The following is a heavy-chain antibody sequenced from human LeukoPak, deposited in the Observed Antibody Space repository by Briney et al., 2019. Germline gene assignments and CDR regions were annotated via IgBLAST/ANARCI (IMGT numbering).Heavy chain of an antibody. CDR1: GFTFSSYC. CDR2: IKQDGSEK. CDR3: ATDRGSYFAPDDFDN. Sequence: GGSLSLSCTASGFTFSSYCVSGVRQAPGKGLEWVANIKQDGSEKYYVDSVKGRFTISRDNAKNTLYLQMNSLRAEDTAVYYCATDRGSYFAPDDFDNWGQGTMVTVSS. V-gene: IGHV3-7*01. D-gene: IGHD1-26*01. J-gene: IGHJ3*02.